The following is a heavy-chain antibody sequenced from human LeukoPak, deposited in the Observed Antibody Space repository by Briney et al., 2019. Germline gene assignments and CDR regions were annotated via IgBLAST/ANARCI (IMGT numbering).Heavy chain of an antibody. Sequence: SETLSLTCTVSGGSLISRSYYWGWIRQPRGKGLEWIASLSSGGNTYSNPSLESRVFISLDTSKNQFSLTLTSGTAADTAVYYCARSLGHYQSGGYVFVDHWGQGALVTVSS. CDR3: ARSLGHYQSGGYVFVDH. CDR1: GGSLISRSYY. D-gene: IGHD2-15*01. V-gene: IGHV4-39*07. CDR2: LSSGGNT. J-gene: IGHJ4*02.